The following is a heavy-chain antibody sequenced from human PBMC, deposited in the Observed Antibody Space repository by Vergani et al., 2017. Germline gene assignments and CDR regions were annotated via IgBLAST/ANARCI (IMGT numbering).Heavy chain of an antibody. D-gene: IGHD6-6*01. CDR1: GFTFSSYA. Sequence: QVKLVESGGGVVQPGRSLRLSCVASGFTFSSYALHWVRQAPGKGLEWVATISYHGSNQYYADSVKGRFAISRDSSNNTVSLHMNSLRPEDMAVYYCAKSSPWIAAAPDSWGQGALVIVSS. V-gene: IGHV3-30-3*02. CDR2: ISYHGSNQ. J-gene: IGHJ4*02. CDR3: AKSSPWIAAAPDS.